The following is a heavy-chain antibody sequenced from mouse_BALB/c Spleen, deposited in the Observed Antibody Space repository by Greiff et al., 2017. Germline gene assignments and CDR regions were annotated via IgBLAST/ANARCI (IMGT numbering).Heavy chain of an antibody. Sequence: VQLQQSGPELVKSGASVKMSCKGSGYTFTDYAMHWVKQSHAQRLEWIGVISTDYGDAGYNQKFKGKATMTVDKSSSTAYLELARLTSEDSAIYYCAGSSDYDCSWFDYWGQGTLVTVSA. D-gene: IGHD2-4*01. CDR2: ISTDYGDA. CDR3: AGSSDYDCSWFDY. J-gene: IGHJ3*01. CDR1: GYTFTDYA. V-gene: IGHV1-67*01.